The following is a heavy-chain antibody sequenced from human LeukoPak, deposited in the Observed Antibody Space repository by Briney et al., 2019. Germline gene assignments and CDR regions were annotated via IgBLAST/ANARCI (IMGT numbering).Heavy chain of an antibody. CDR1: GFTFSSYE. D-gene: IGHD4/OR15-4a*01. Sequence: GGSLRLSCAASGFTFSSYEMNWVRQAPGKGLEWVSYISSRGTTIYNADSVKGRFTISRDNAKNSLYLQMNSLRAEDTAVYYCARDSIVDGAFDIWGQGTLVTVSS. J-gene: IGHJ4*02. V-gene: IGHV3-48*03. CDR2: ISSRGTTI. CDR3: ARDSIVDGAFDI.